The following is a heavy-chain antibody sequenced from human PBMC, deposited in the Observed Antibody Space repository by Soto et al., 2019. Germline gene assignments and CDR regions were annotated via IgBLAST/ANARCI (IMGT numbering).Heavy chain of an antibody. CDR3: ARSTYGDYAAY. CDR1: GFTFSSYS. Sequence: GGSLRLSCAASGFTFSSYSMNWVRQAPGKGLEWVSSISSSSSYIYYADSVKGRFTISRDNAKNSLYLQMNSLRAENTAVYYCARSTYGDYAAYWGQGTLVTVSS. D-gene: IGHD4-17*01. CDR2: ISSSSSYI. V-gene: IGHV3-21*01. J-gene: IGHJ4*02.